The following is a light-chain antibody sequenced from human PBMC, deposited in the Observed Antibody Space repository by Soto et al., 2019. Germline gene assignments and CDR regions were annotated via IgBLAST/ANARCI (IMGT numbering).Light chain of an antibody. CDR3: QQYSNSPSFT. CDR1: QDIRNY. V-gene: IGKV1-33*01. Sequence: DIQMTQSPSSLSASIGDRVTITCQASQDIRNYLNWYQHKAGKAPQLLIFDASNLQRGVPSRFSGSGSGPDFTFTISSLQPEDIATYYCQQYSNSPSFTFGPGTKVDIK. CDR2: DAS. J-gene: IGKJ3*01.